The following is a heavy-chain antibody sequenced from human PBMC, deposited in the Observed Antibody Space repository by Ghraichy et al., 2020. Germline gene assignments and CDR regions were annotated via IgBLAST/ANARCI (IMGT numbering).Heavy chain of an antibody. CDR3: AKDLYSYDSSGYPTPFDY. J-gene: IGHJ4*02. D-gene: IGHD3-22*01. CDR1: GFTFSGSA. V-gene: IGHV3-23*01. CDR2: ISGSGGST. Sequence: GGSLRLSCVASGFTFSGSAMGWVRQAPGRGLEWVAAISGSGGSTYYADSVKGRFTISSDNSKNTLSLQLNSMRAEVTAVYYCAKDLYSYDSSGYPTPFDYWGQGTLVTVSS.